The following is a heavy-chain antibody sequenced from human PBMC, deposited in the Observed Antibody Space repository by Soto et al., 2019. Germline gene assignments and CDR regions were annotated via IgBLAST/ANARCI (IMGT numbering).Heavy chain of an antibody. CDR1: GFTVSSDY. D-gene: IGHD3-10*01. V-gene: IGHV3-53*04. J-gene: IGHJ4*02. CDR2: IYSGGST. Sequence: EVQLVESGGGLVQPGGSLRLSCVASGFTVSSDYMNWVRQAPGKGLEWVSVIYSGGSTYYGDSVKGRFTISRHTSKNTLYLPMNSLRTEDTAVYYCAKGVGFGELDYWGQGTLVTVSS. CDR3: AKGVGFGELDY.